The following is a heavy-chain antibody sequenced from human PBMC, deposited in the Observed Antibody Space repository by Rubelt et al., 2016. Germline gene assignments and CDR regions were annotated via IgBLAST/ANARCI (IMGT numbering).Heavy chain of an antibody. CDR2: IYYSGST. CDR3: ARCNDYGGNEGVWYYFDY. J-gene: IGHJ4*02. Sequence: GYIYYSGSTYYNPSLKSRVTISVDTSKNQFSLKLSSVTAADTAVYYCARCNDYGGNEGVWYYFDYWGQGTLVTVSS. D-gene: IGHD4-23*01. V-gene: IGHV4-31*02.